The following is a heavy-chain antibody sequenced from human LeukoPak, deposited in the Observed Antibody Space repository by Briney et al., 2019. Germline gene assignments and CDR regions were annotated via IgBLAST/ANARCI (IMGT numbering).Heavy chain of an antibody. CDR3: ARYSSGYTRSNDAFDI. J-gene: IGHJ3*02. CDR2: IYYSGST. CDR1: GGSISSSSYY. Sequence: PSETLSLTCTVSGGSISSSSYYWGWIRQPPGKGLEWIGSIYYSGSTNYNPSLKSRVTISVDTSKNQFSLKLSSVTAADTAVYYCARYSSGYTRSNDAFDIWGQGTMVTVSS. D-gene: IGHD3-22*01. V-gene: IGHV4-39*07.